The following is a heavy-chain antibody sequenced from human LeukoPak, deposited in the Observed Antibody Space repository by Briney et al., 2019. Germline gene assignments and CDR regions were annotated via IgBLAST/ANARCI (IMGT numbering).Heavy chain of an antibody. V-gene: IGHV1-18*01. CDR1: GGTFSSYA. CDR3: ARDAMVRGVITCFDY. CDR2: ISAYNGNT. J-gene: IGHJ4*02. Sequence: ASVKVSCKASGGTFSSYAISWVRQAPGQGLEWMGWISAYNGNTNYAQKLQGRVTMTTDTSTSTAYMGLRSLRSDDTAVYYCARDAMVRGVITCFDYWGQGTLVTVSS. D-gene: IGHD3-10*01.